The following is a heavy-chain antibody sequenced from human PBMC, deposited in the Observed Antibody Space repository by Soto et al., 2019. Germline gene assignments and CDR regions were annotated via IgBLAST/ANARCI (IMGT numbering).Heavy chain of an antibody. D-gene: IGHD3-3*01. V-gene: IGHV3-30-3*01. CDR1: GCTLISYG. J-gene: IGHJ6*02. CDR3: ARDKAIFGVVSPTYYGMDV. CDR2: ISYDGSNK. Sequence: GGSLRVSWAAAGCTLISYGMHWVRQAPGKGLEWVAVISYDGSNKYYADSVKGRFTISRDNSKNTLYLQMNSLRAEDTAVYYCARDKAIFGVVSPTYYGMDVWGQGTTVTVSS.